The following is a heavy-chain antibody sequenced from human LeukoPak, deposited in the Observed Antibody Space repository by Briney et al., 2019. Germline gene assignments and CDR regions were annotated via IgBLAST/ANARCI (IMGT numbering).Heavy chain of an antibody. CDR1: GFTFSSYS. Sequence: PGGSLRLSCAASGFTFSSYSMNWVRQAPGKGLEWVSSISSSSSYIYYADSVKGRFTISRDNAKNSLYLQMNSLRAKDTAVYYCARINYGGIEIDYWGQGTLVTVSS. V-gene: IGHV3-21*01. CDR2: ISSSSSYI. D-gene: IGHD4-23*01. J-gene: IGHJ4*02. CDR3: ARINYGGIEIDY.